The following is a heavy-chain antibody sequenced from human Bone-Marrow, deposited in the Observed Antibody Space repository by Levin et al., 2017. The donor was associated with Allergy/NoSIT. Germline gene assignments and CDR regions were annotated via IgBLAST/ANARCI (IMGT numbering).Heavy chain of an antibody. J-gene: IGHJ3*02. D-gene: IGHD2-21*02. CDR3: AREGHCGGDCYSWAFDS. CDR2: IHYSGST. CDR1: GGSISSGGYY. Sequence: SETLSLTCTVSGGSISSGGYYWSWIRQHPGTGLEWIGYIHYSGSTYYNPSLKSRVTTSVDTSKNQFSLKLSSVTAADTAVYYCAREGHCGGDCYSWAFDSWGQGTMVTVSS. V-gene: IGHV4-31*03.